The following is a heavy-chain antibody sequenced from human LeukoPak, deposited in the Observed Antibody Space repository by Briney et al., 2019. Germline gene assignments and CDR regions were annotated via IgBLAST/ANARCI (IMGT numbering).Heavy chain of an antibody. CDR3: AKDRGDYHDSGGFDY. D-gene: IGHD3-22*01. CDR1: GFTFSAYT. J-gene: IGHJ4*02. CDR2: ISGSDSRT. Sequence: PGGSLRLSCAASGFTFSAYTMTWVRQAPGKGLEWVSVISGSDSRTDYADSVKGRLTISRDNSKNTLYLQMNSLRAEDTAVYYCAKDRGDYHDSGGFDYWGQGTLVTVSS. V-gene: IGHV3-23*01.